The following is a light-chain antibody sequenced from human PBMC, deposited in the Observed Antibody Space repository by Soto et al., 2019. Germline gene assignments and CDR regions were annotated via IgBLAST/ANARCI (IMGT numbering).Light chain of an antibody. J-gene: IGLJ3*02. V-gene: IGLV1-51*02. CDR3: GTWDSSLSAWV. CDR1: SSNIGNNY. Sequence: QSVLTQPPSVSAAPGQKVTISCCGSSSNIGNNYVSWYQQLPGTAPKLLIYENNKRPSGIPDRFSGSKSGTSATLGITGLQTGDEADYYCGTWDSSLSAWVFGGGTKVTVL. CDR2: ENN.